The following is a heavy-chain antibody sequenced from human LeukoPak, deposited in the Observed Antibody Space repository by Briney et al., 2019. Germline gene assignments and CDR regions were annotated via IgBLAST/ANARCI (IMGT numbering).Heavy chain of an antibody. J-gene: IGHJ3*02. V-gene: IGHV4-38-2*02. D-gene: IGHD2-15*01. Sequence: PSETLSLTCTVSRYSISSGYYWGWIRQPPGKGLEWICSIYHSGSTYYNPSLKSRVTISVDTSKNQFSLKLSSVTAADTAVYYCARDEGYCSGGSCYSEWAFDIWGQGTMVTVSS. CDR2: IYHSGST. CDR3: ARDEGYCSGGSCYSEWAFDI. CDR1: RYSISSGYY.